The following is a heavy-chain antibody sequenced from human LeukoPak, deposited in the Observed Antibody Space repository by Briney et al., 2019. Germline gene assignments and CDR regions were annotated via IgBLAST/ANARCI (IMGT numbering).Heavy chain of an antibody. CDR3: ATHRGGNYYGSGRFGMDV. D-gene: IGHD3-10*01. Sequence: SVKVSCKASGYTFTSYGISWVRQAPGQGLEWMGRIIPILGIANYAQKFQGRVTITADKSTSTAYMELSSLRSEDTAVYYCATHRGGNYYGSGRFGMDVWGQGATVTVSS. CDR2: IIPILGIA. J-gene: IGHJ6*02. V-gene: IGHV1-69*04. CDR1: GYTFTSYG.